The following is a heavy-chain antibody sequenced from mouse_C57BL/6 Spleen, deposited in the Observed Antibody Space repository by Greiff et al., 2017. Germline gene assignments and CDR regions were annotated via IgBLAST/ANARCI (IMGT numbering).Heavy chain of an antibody. CDR1: GFSLTSYG. CDR3: ARMDYDSYAMDY. Sequence: VQLVESGPGLVQPSQSLSITCTVSGFSLTSYGVHWVRQSPGKGLEWLGVIWSGGSTDYNAAFISRLSISKDNSKSQVFFKMNSLQADDTAIYYCARMDYDSYAMDYWGQGTSVTVSS. D-gene: IGHD2-4*01. V-gene: IGHV2-2*01. J-gene: IGHJ4*01. CDR2: IWSGGST.